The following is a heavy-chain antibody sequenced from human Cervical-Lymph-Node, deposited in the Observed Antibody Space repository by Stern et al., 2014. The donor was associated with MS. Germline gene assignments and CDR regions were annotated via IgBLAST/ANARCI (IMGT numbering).Heavy chain of an antibody. CDR2: LYPGDSDT. V-gene: IGHV5-51*01. Sequence: EVQLEESGAEVKKPGESMKISCKGSGYSFTSYWIGWVRQMPGKGLEWMGRLYPGDSDTRYSPSFQGQVTISADKSISTAYLQWSSLKASDTAMYYCARQESENYYGHDRFDYWGQGTLVTVSS. D-gene: IGHD1-26*01. CDR1: GYSFTSYW. J-gene: IGHJ4*02. CDR3: ARQESENYYGHDRFDY.